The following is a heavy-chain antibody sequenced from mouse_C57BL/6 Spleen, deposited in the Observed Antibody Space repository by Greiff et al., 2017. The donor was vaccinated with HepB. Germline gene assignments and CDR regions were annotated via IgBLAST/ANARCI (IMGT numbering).Heavy chain of an antibody. D-gene: IGHD1-1*01. Sequence: QVQLQHPGTELVKPGASVKLSCKASGYTFTSYWMHWVKQRPGQGLEWIGNINPSNGGTNYNEKFKSKATLTVDKSYNTAYMQLSSLTSEDSAVYYGARSYYGNSQFAYWGQGTLVTVSA. J-gene: IGHJ3*01. CDR3: ARSYYGNSQFAY. CDR1: GYTFTSYW. CDR2: INPSNGGT. V-gene: IGHV1-53*01.